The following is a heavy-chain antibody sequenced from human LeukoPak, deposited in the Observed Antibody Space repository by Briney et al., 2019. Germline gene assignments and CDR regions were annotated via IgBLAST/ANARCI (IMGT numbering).Heavy chain of an antibody. Sequence: ASVKVSCKASGGTFSSYAISWVRQAPGQGLEWMGWISAYNGNTNYVQKVQGRVTVTTDTSTRTVYMELRSLTSDDTALYYCARGDDAFDIWGQGTMVTVSS. J-gene: IGHJ3*02. CDR3: ARGDDAFDI. CDR1: GGTFSSYA. V-gene: IGHV1-18*01. CDR2: ISAYNGNT.